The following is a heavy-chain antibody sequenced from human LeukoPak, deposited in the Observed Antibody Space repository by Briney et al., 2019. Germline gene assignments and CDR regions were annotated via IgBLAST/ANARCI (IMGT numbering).Heavy chain of an antibody. V-gene: IGHV1-69*04. D-gene: IGHD3-22*01. CDR1: GGTFSSYA. CDR3: ARAEDYYDSSGYYGD. CDR2: IIPILGIA. Sequence: ASVKVSCKASGGTFSSYAISWVRQAPGQGLEWMGRIIPILGIANYAQKFQGRVTITADKSTSTAYMELSSLRPEDTAVYYCARAEDYYDSSGYYGDWGQGTLVTVST. J-gene: IGHJ4*02.